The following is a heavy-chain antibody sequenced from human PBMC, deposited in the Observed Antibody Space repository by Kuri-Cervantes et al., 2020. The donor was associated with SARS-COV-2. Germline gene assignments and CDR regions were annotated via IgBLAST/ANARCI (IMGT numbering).Heavy chain of an antibody. CDR3: AREKLGTVAFFDY. J-gene: IGHJ4*02. CDR1: GFTFSSYS. D-gene: IGHD7-27*01. Sequence: LSLTCAASGFTFSSYSMNWVRQAPGKGLEWVSSISSGSSYIFYADSVKGRFTISRDNAKNSLYLQMNSLRAEDTAVYYCAREKLGTVAFFDYWGQGTLVTVSS. V-gene: IGHV3-21*01. CDR2: ISSGSSYI.